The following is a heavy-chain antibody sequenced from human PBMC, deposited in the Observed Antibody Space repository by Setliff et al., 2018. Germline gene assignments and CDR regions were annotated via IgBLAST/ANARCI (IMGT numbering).Heavy chain of an antibody. D-gene: IGHD2-15*01. V-gene: IGHV4-61*02. Sequence: SETLSLTCSVSGDSINSGTYYWSWFRQSAGKGLEWIGRIYTGGSTNYNPSLKSRVTISVDTSKNQFSLKLSSVTAADTAVYYCARAKTRILGVWGKGTTVTVSS. J-gene: IGHJ6*04. CDR2: IYTGGST. CDR1: GDSINSGTYY. CDR3: ARAKTRILGV.